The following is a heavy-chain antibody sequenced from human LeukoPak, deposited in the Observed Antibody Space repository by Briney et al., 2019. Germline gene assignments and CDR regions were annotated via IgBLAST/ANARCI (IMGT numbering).Heavy chain of an antibody. V-gene: IGHV3-48*04. CDR2: ITISGHTK. Sequence: GGSLRLSCAASGFTFSNYAMSWVRQAPGKGLEWIADITISGHTKNYADSVKGRFTISRDNARTSLYLQMNSRRVEDTGVYYCARGDPHADLWGQGTLVTVSS. J-gene: IGHJ5*02. CDR3: ARGDPHADL. CDR1: GFTFSNYA.